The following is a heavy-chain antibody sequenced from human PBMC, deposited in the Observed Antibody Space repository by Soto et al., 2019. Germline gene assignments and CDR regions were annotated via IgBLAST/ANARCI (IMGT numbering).Heavy chain of an antibody. D-gene: IGHD3-10*01. J-gene: IGHJ6*02. Sequence: VGSLRLSCAASGFTFSSYGMHWVRQAPGKGLEWVAVISYDGSNKYYADSVKGRFTISRDNSKNTLYLQMNSLRAEDTAVYYCAMIRNQYGSGIAFGMDVWGQGTTVTVSS. CDR3: AMIRNQYGSGIAFGMDV. V-gene: IGHV3-30*03. CDR1: GFTFSSYG. CDR2: ISYDGSNK.